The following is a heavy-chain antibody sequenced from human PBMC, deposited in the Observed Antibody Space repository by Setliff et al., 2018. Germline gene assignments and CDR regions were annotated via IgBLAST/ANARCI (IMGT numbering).Heavy chain of an antibody. J-gene: IGHJ4*02. CDR2: IIPIFGTA. CDR1: GYPFTSYD. V-gene: IGHV1-69*13. CDR3: ARVQQLGTFDY. Sequence: SVQDSCKASGYPFTSYDINWVRQATGQGLEWMGGIIPIFGTANYAQKFQGRVTITADESTSTAYMELSSLRSEDTAVYYCARVQQLGTFDYWGQGTLVTVSS. D-gene: IGHD6-13*01.